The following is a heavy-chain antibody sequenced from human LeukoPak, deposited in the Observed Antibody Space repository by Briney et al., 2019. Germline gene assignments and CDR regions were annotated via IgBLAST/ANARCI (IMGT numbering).Heavy chain of an antibody. D-gene: IGHD3-9*01. Sequence: ASVKVSCKASGGTFSSYAISWVRQAPGQGLEWMGGIIPIFGTANYAQKFQGRVTITADESTSTAYMELSSLRSEDTAVYYCARDRRYFDWLLYYWGQGTLVTVSS. V-gene: IGHV1-69*13. CDR3: ARDRRYFDWLLYY. CDR2: IIPIFGTA. CDR1: GGTFSSYA. J-gene: IGHJ4*02.